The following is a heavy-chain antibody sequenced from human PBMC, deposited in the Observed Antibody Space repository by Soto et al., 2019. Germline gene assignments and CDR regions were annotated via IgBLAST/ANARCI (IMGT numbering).Heavy chain of an antibody. V-gene: IGHV3-21*01. CDR3: ARMVRGVVPYYYYGMDV. Sequence: EGSLRLSCAASGFTFSSYSMNWVRQAPGKGLEWVSSISSSSSYIYYADSVKGRFTISRDNAKNSLYLQMNSLRAEDTAVYYCARMVRGVVPYYYYGMDVWRQGTTVTVSS. CDR2: ISSSSSYI. J-gene: IGHJ6*02. D-gene: IGHD3-10*01. CDR1: GFTFSSYS.